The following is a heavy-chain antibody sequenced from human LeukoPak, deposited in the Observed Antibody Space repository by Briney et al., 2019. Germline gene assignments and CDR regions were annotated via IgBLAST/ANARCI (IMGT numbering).Heavy chain of an antibody. CDR2: IKQDGSEK. CDR1: GFTFSSYW. V-gene: IGHV3-7*01. Sequence: GGSLRLSCAASGFTFSSYWMSWVRQAPAKGLEWVANIKQDGSEKYYVDSVKGRFTISRDNAKNSLYLQMNSLRAEDTAVYYCAKDRPGYSSGLDYWGQGTLVTVSS. D-gene: IGHD6-19*01. J-gene: IGHJ4*02. CDR3: AKDRPGYSSGLDY.